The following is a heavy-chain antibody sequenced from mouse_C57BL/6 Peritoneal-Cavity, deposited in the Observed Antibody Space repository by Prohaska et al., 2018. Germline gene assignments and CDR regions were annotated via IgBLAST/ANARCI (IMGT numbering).Heavy chain of an antibody. CDR2: IYPSDSET. CDR1: VYTFPLYW. CDR3: ARDYGFDY. J-gene: IGHJ2*01. V-gene: IGHV1-61*01. D-gene: IGHD1-1*01. Sequence: PGSSVKLSCKASVYTFPLYWLEWLKQRPGQGREWIGNIYPSDSETHYNQKFKDKATLTVEKSSSTAYMQLSSLTSEDSAVYYCARDYGFDYWGQGTTLTVSS.